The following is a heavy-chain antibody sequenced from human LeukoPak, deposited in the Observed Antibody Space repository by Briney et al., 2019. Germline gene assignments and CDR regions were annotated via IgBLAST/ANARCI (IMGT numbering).Heavy chain of an antibody. CDR2: IYSGGDT. CDR1: GFTVSSNF. CDR3: ARTRPGSGWYNFNY. V-gene: IGHV3-66*01. Sequence: GGSLRLSCAASGFTVSSNFMSWVRQAPGKGLEWVSVIYSGGDTYYADSVKGRFTISRDNSKNTLYLQMNSLRAEDTAVYYCARTRPGSGWYNFNYWGQGTLVTVSS. D-gene: IGHD6-13*01. J-gene: IGHJ4*02.